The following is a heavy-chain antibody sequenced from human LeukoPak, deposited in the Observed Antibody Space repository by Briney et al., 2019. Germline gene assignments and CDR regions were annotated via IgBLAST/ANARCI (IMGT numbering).Heavy chain of an antibody. CDR3: GRGGYDMDV. Sequence: RGSMRLSCAASGMTVSINYMSWVRQAPRKGLEWVSVIERGGATYYADSVKGRFTISRDTFKNILYLQMNSLTAEDTALYFCGRGGYDMDVWGQGTTVTVSS. D-gene: IGHD2-2*01. J-gene: IGHJ6*02. CDR2: IERGGAT. CDR1: GMTVSINY. V-gene: IGHV3-66*01.